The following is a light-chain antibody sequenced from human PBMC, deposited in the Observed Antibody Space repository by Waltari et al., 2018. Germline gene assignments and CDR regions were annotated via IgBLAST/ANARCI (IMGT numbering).Light chain of an antibody. J-gene: IGKJ2*01. V-gene: IGKV1-5*01. CDR2: DAS. CDR1: QTISSW. CDR3: QQYDSFSYT. Sequence: DIQMTQSPSTLSASVGDRVTITCRASQTISSWLAWYQQKAGKDPKLLIYDASTLESGVPSRFSGSGSGTEFTLTISSLHPDDFATYYCQQYDSFSYTFGQGTKLEIK.